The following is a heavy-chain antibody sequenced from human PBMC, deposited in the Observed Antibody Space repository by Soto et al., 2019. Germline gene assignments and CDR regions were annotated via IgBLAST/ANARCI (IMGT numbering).Heavy chain of an antibody. CDR3: AKTYYDFWSGYYMLFDY. J-gene: IGHJ4*02. CDR2: ISYDGSNK. V-gene: IGHV3-30*18. CDR1: GFTFSSYG. Sequence: GALRLSCAASGFTFSSYGMHWVRQAPGKGLECVAVISYDGSNKYYADSVKGRFTISRDNSKNTLYLQMNSLRAEDTAVYYCAKTYYDFWSGYYMLFDYWGQGTLVTVYS. D-gene: IGHD3-3*01.